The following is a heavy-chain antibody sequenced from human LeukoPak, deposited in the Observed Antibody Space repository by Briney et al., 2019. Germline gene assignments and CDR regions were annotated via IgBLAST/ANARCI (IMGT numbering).Heavy chain of an antibody. D-gene: IGHD3-10*01. CDR1: GDSISSYY. V-gene: IGHV4-59*01. Sequence: SETLSLTCTVSGDSISSYYWSWIRQPPGKGLECIGYIHYSGSTKFNPSLKSRVTISVDTSKNQFSLKLSSVTAADTAVYFCARVIMVRGLTFYYYAKDVWGQGTTVTVSS. CDR2: IHYSGST. J-gene: IGHJ6*02. CDR3: ARVIMVRGLTFYYYAKDV.